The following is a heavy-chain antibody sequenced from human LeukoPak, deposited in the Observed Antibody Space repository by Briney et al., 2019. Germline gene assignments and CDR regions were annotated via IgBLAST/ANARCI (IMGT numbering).Heavy chain of an antibody. Sequence: SETLSLTCTVSGGSISSYYWSWIRQPPGKGLEWIGYIYYSGSTNYNPSLKSRVTISVDTSKNQFSLKLSSVTAADTAAYYCARAPERVWSGLYYYYYYGMDVWGQGTTVTVSS. CDR3: ARAPERVWSGLYYYYYYGMDV. D-gene: IGHD3-3*01. J-gene: IGHJ6*02. CDR1: GGSISSYY. V-gene: IGHV4-59*01. CDR2: IYYSGST.